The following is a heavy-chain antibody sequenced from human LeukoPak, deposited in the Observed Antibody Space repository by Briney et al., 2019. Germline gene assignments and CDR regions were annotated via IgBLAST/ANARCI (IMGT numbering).Heavy chain of an antibody. V-gene: IGHV3-33*01. CDR1: GFTFSSYG. J-gene: IGHJ6*04. Sequence: GGSLRPSCAASGFTFSSYGMHWVRQAPGKGLEWVAVIWYDGSNKYYADSVKGRFTISRDNSKNTLYLQMNSLRAEDTAVYYCARDPADIVVVVAATPPMGYGMDVWGKGTTVTVSS. D-gene: IGHD2-15*01. CDR3: ARDPADIVVVVAATPPMGYGMDV. CDR2: IWYDGSNK.